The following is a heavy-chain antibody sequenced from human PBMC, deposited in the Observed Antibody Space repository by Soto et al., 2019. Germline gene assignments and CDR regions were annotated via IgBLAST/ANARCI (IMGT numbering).Heavy chain of an antibody. J-gene: IGHJ4*02. Sequence: PSETLSLTCAVYGVSFSGYYWTWIRQPPGKGLECIGEINHSGCTNYNPSLKSRVTISVDTSKNQFSLKLSSVTAADTAVYYCAREGRIMITFGGVTGFEQFDYWGQGTLVTVSS. CDR2: INHSGCT. D-gene: IGHD3-16*01. CDR1: GVSFSGYY. CDR3: AREGRIMITFGGVTGFEQFDY. V-gene: IGHV4-34*01.